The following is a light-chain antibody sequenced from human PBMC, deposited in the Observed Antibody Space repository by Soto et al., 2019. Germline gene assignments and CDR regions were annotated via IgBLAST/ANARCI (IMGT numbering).Light chain of an antibody. J-gene: IGKJ1*01. CDR3: QQYGSSPRT. CDR1: QSVSSSY. V-gene: IGKV3-20*01. CDR2: GAS. Sequence: EIVLTQSPATLSLSPGERATLSCRASQSVSSSYLAWYQQKPGQAPRLLIYGASSRVTGIPDRFSGSGSGTDFTLTISRLEPEDFAVYYCQQYGSSPRTFGQGTKVDIK.